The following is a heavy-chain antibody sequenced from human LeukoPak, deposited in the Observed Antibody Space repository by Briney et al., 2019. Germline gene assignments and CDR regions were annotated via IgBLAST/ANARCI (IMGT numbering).Heavy chain of an antibody. D-gene: IGHD2-2*01. Sequence: GGSLRLSCAASGFTFSSYAMSWVRQAPGKGLEWVSAISGSGGSTYYADSVKGRFTISRDNSKNTLYLQMNSLRAEDTAVYYCAKGPLSGVVPAAKTWGQGTLVTVSS. CDR3: AKGPLSGVVPAAKT. CDR2: ISGSGGST. CDR1: GFTFSSYA. V-gene: IGHV3-23*01. J-gene: IGHJ5*02.